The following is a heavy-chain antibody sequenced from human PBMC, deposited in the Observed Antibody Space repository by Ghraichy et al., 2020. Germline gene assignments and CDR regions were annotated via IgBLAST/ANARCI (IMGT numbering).Heavy chain of an antibody. D-gene: IGHD3-10*01. CDR2: INHSGST. CDR3: ARGRGTLLWFGELPYYFDY. V-gene: IGHV4-34*01. CDR1: GGSFSGYY. J-gene: IGHJ4*02. Sequence: SETLSLTCAVYGGSFSGYYWSWIRQPPGKGLEWIGEINHSGSTNYNPSLKSRVTISVDTSKNQFSLKLSSVTAADTAVYYCARGRGTLLWFGELPYYFDYWGQGTLVTVSS.